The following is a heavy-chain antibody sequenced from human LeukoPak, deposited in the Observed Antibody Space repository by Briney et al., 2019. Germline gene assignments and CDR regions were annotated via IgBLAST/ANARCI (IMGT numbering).Heavy chain of an antibody. D-gene: IGHD3-9*01. V-gene: IGHV3-23*01. J-gene: IGHJ4*02. CDR3: AKVGADRALRYSDWSIWE. CDR2: ISGDGGRRDSTTT. CDR1: GFTFSSHA. Sequence: PGGSLRLSCAASGFTFSSHAMSWVRQAPGKGLEWVSAISGDGGRRDSTTTYYTDSVKGRFTISRDNSKNTLYLQMNSLRAGDTAVYYCAKVGADRALRYSDWSIWEWGQGTLVSVSS.